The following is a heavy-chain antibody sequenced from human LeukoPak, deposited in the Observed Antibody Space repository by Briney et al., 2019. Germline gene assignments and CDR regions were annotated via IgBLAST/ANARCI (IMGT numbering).Heavy chain of an antibody. CDR3: AGRGHRYSRD. J-gene: IGHJ1*01. V-gene: IGHV4-4*09. CDR1: GDSVSSGY. Sequence: PSDTLSLTCTVSGDSVSSGYWTWIRQSPGKGLEWIGYISDSGITDYNPSLRSRLTISVDTSNNQFSLNLNSVTAADTAVYYCAGRGHRYSRDWGQGILVTVSS. CDR2: ISDSGIT. D-gene: IGHD2-15*01.